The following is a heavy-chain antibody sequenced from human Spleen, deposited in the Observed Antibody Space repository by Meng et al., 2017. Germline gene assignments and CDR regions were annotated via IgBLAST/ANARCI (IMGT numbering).Heavy chain of an antibody. CDR1: GFTVSSNY. V-gene: IGHV3-53*05. CDR3: SRVTSTWILQESDWYFDL. Sequence: GESLKISCAASGFTVSSNYMSWVRQAPGKGLEWVSVIYSGGSTYYADSVKGRFTISRDNSKNTLHLQMNSLRAEDTAVYYCSRVTSTWILQESDWYFDLWGRGTLVTVSS. J-gene: IGHJ2*01. D-gene: IGHD2-21*02. CDR2: IYSGGST.